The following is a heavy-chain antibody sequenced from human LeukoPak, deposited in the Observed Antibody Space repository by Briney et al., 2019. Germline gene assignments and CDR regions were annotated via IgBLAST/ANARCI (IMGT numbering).Heavy chain of an antibody. CDR1: GGSISRGGYS. V-gene: IGHV4-30-4*07. Sequence: SETLSLTCTVSGGSISRGGYSWSWVRQPPGKGLEWIGYFYYSGSTYYNPSLKSRVTISVDTSKNQLSLKLSSVTAADTALYYCARESNDHGSGTGWFDPWGQGTLVAVSS. D-gene: IGHD3-10*01. CDR3: ARESNDHGSGTGWFDP. CDR2: FYYSGST. J-gene: IGHJ5*02.